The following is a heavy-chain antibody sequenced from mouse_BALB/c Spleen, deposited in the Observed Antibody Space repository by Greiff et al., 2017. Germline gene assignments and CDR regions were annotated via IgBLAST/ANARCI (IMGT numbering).Heavy chain of an antibody. Sequence: VKLVESGPGLVAPSQSLSITCTVSGFSLTSYGVHWVRQPPGKGLEWLGVIWAGGSTNYNSALMSRLSISKDNSKSQVFLKMNSLQTEDTAMYYCARPDGYYAMDYWGQGTSVTVSS. D-gene: IGHD2-3*01. J-gene: IGHJ4*01. CDR3: ARPDGYYAMDY. CDR2: IWAGGST. CDR1: GFSLTSYG. V-gene: IGHV2-9*02.